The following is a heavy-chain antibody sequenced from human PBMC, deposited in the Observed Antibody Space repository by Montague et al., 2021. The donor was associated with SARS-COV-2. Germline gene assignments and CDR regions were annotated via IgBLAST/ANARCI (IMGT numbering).Heavy chain of an antibody. J-gene: IGHJ6*02. Sequence: SETLSLTCTVSGVSISGYYWSWIRQPPGKGLEWIGEINHSGSTNYNPSLKSRVTISVDTSKNQFSLKLSSVTAADTAVYYCARGGTVTTFYYYYYGMDVWGQGTTVTVSS. CDR3: ARGGTVTTFYYYYYGMDV. CDR1: GVSISGYY. D-gene: IGHD4-17*01. V-gene: IGHV4-34*01. CDR2: INHSGST.